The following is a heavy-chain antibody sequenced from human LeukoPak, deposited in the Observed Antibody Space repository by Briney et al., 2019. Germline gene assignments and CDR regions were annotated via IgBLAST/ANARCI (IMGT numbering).Heavy chain of an antibody. CDR1: GGSISSYY. J-gene: IGHJ4*02. V-gene: IGHV4-59*08. Sequence: SETLSLTCTVSGGSISSYYWSWIRQPPRKGLEWIAYMHYSGSTNYNPSLKSRVTISVDTSKIQFSLKLTSVTAADTAVYYCARHGTGGVYDYWGQGTVVTVSS. CDR3: ARHGTGGVYDY. D-gene: IGHD1-1*01. CDR2: MHYSGST.